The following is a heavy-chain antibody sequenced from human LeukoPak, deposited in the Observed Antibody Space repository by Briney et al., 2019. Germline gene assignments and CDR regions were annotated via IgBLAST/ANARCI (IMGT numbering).Heavy chain of an antibody. CDR3: ARGVYYYDSSGYHAFDI. D-gene: IGHD3-22*01. J-gene: IGHJ3*02. V-gene: IGHV1-69*13. CDR2: IIPIFGTA. Sequence: SVKVSCKASGGTFSSYAISWVRQAPGQGLEWMGGIIPIFGTANYAQKFQGGVTITADESTSTAYMELSSLRSEDTAVYYCARGVYYYDSSGYHAFDIWGQGTMVTVSS. CDR1: GGTFSSYA.